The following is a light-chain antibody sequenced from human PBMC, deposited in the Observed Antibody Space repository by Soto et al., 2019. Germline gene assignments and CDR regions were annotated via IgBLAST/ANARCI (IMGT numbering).Light chain of an antibody. J-gene: IGLJ2*01. V-gene: IGLV1-40*01. CDR3: HSYDVSLRGPA. Sequence: QSVLTQPPSLSGAPGQRVTISCTGSRSNIGAGYDVHWYQHLPGTAPKVLIFDNSNRPSGVPDRFSGSKSGTSASLANTGLQAEDEAVYYCHSYDVSLRGPAFGGGTQLTVL. CDR2: DNS. CDR1: RSNIGAGYD.